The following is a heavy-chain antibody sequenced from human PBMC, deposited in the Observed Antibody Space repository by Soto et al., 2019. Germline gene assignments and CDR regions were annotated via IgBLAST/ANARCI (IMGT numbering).Heavy chain of an antibody. V-gene: IGHV4-34*01. CDR1: GESFIDYY. CDR3: ARQNPQIQLWST. CDR2: INHSGST. D-gene: IGHD5-18*01. Sequence: PSETLSLTCAVYGESFIDYYWSWIRQPPGKGLEWIGEINHSGSTNYNPSLKSRVTISADTSKNQFSLKLTSVTAADTAVYYCARQNPQIQLWSTWGQGTLVTVS. J-gene: IGHJ4*02.